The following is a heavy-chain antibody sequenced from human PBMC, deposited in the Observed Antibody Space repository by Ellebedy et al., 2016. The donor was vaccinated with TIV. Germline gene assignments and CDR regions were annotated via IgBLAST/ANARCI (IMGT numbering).Heavy chain of an antibody. CDR3: ARGGYYDILTGHYYYYGMDV. D-gene: IGHD3-9*01. CDR2: ISAYNGNT. Sequence: ASVKVSXKASGYTFTSNCISWVRQAPGQRREWMGWISAYNGNTNYAQKLQGRVTLTTDTSTSTAYMELRSLRSDDTAVYYCARGGYYDILTGHYYYYGMDVWGQGTTVTVSS. J-gene: IGHJ6*02. V-gene: IGHV1-18*04. CDR1: GYTFTSNC.